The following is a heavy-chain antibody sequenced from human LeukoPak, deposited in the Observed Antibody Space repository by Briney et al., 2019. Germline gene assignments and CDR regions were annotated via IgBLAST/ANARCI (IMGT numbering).Heavy chain of an antibody. CDR1: GFTFSSYA. CDR2: ISYDGSNT. V-gene: IGHV3-30*04. J-gene: IGHJ4*02. D-gene: IGHD3-10*01. Sequence: GGSLRLSCAASGFTFSSYAMYWVRQAPGKGLEWVAVISYDGSNTYYADSVKGRFTISRDNSKNTLYLQMNSLRAEDTAVYYCARDAYYYGSGSYLGTFDYWGQGTLVTVSS. CDR3: ARDAYYYGSGSYLGTFDY.